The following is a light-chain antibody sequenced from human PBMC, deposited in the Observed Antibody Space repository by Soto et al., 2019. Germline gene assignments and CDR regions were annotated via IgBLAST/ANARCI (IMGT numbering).Light chain of an antibody. CDR2: DAS. Sequence: DIQMTQSPSSLSASVGDRVTITCQASQDIRNYLNWYQQKPGKAPKLLIYDASNLETGVPSRFSGRGSGRNFTFTISRLQPEDIATYYCQQCNDLLTFGGGTRIEIK. V-gene: IGKV1-33*01. CDR1: QDIRNY. J-gene: IGKJ4*01. CDR3: QQCNDLLT.